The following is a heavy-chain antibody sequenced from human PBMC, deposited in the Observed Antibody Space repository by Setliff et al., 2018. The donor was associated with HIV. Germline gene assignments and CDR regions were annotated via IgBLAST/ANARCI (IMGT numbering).Heavy chain of an antibody. J-gene: IGHJ6*03. CDR1: GGSISSSSYY. Sequence: SETLSLTCTVSGGSISSSSYYWGWIRLPPGKGLEWIGSIYYSGSTYYNPSLKSRVTISVDTSKNQFSLKLSSVTAADTAVYYCARLYSSSSGLDYYYYYMDVWGKGTTVTVSS. CDR3: ARLYSSSSGLDYYYYYMDV. CDR2: IYYSGST. D-gene: IGHD6-6*01. V-gene: IGHV4-39*01.